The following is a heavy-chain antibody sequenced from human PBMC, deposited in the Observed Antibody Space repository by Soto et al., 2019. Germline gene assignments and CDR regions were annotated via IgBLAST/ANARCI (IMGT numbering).Heavy chain of an antibody. CDR1: GFTFSSYA. V-gene: IGHV3-23*01. CDR2: VSNSGGRT. D-gene: IGHD2-2*01. J-gene: IGHJ5*02. Sequence: GGSLRLSCAASGFTFSSYAMSWVRQAPGKGLEWVSTVSNSGGRTYYADSVKGRFAISRDNSKNTLYLHMTSLRPEDTAVYYCASTSTVLLTTSMTGWFDPWGQGTLVTVSS. CDR3: ASTSTVLLTTSMTGWFDP.